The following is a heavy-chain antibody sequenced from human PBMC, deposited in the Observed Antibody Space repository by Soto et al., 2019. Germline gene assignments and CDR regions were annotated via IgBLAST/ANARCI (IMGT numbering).Heavy chain of an antibody. CDR1: GYTFTRYG. D-gene: IGHD2-21*01. CDR2: ISGYDGRT. Sequence: QVHLVQSGAEVKKPGASVKVSCKTSGYTFTRYGISWVRQAPGQGLEWMGWISGYDGRTNFAQKVQDRVTMTTDTSTSTVYMELRSLRSDDTAVYYCAREGDVPYSSYGMDVWGQGTTVTVSS. J-gene: IGHJ6*02. V-gene: IGHV1-18*01. CDR3: AREGDVPYSSYGMDV.